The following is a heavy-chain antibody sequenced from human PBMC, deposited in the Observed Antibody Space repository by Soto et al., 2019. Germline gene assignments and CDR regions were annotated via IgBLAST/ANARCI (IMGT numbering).Heavy chain of an antibody. CDR2: IWYDGSNK. J-gene: IGHJ4*02. D-gene: IGHD2-21*02. CDR3: AREGGDPFDY. CDR1: GFTFSSYG. Sequence: QVQLVESGGGVVQPGRSLRLSCAASGFTFSSYGMHWVRQAPGKGLEWVAVIWYDGSNKYYADSVKGRFTISRDNSKNTLFLQMNSLRAEDTAVYYCAREGGDPFDYWGQGTLVTVSS. V-gene: IGHV3-33*01.